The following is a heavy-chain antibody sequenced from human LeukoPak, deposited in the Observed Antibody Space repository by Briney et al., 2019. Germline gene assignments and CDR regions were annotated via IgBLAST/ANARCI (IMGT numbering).Heavy chain of an antibody. Sequence: ASVKVSCKASGYTFTSYAMHWVRQAPGQRLEWMGWINAGNGNTKYSQEFQGRVTITRDTSASTAYMELSSLGSEDMAVYYCAREGYYYDSSGYHNWSDPWGQGTLVTVSS. CDR2: INAGNGNT. D-gene: IGHD3-22*01. J-gene: IGHJ5*02. V-gene: IGHV1-3*03. CDR3: AREGYYYDSSGYHNWSDP. CDR1: GYTFTSYA.